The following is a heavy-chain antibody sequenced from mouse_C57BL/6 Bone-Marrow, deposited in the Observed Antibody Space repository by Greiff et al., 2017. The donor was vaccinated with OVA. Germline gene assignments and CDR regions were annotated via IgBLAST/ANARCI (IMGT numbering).Heavy chain of an antibody. Sequence: VMLVESGPGLVQPSQSLSITCTVSGFSLTSYGVHWVRQSPGKGLEWLGVIWRGGSTDYNAAFMSRLSITKDNSKSQVFFKMNSLQADDTAIYYCAKNLLPYSPFAYWGQGTLVTVSA. CDR3: AKNLLPYSPFAY. D-gene: IGHD2-1*01. V-gene: IGHV2-5*01. CDR1: GFSLTSYG. CDR2: IWRGGST. J-gene: IGHJ3*01.